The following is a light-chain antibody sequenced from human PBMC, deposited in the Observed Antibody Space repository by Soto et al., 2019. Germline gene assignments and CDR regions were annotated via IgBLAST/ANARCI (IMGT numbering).Light chain of an antibody. Sequence: EIVMTHSPATLSVSPWERVTLSCRASKSVSSSLVWYQQRPGQAPRLLIYAASTRATGIPARFSGGGSGTEFTLTISSLQSEDFAIYYCQQYNYWPRTFGQGTKVDIK. V-gene: IGKV3-15*01. J-gene: IGKJ1*01. CDR3: QQYNYWPRT. CDR1: KSVSSS. CDR2: AAS.